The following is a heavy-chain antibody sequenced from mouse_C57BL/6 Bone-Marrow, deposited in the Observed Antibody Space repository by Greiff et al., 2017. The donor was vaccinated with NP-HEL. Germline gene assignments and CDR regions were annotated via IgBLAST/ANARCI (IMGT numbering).Heavy chain of an antibody. J-gene: IGHJ2*01. V-gene: IGHV5-9*01. D-gene: IGHD2-4*01. Sequence: DVKLVESGGGLVKPGGSLKLSCAASGFTFSSYTMSWVRQTPEKRLEWVATISGGGGNTYYPDSVKGRFTISRDNAKNTLYLQMSSLRSEDTALYYCARHYDYDFDYWGQGTTLTVSS. CDR2: ISGGGGNT. CDR1: GFTFSSYT. CDR3: ARHYDYDFDY.